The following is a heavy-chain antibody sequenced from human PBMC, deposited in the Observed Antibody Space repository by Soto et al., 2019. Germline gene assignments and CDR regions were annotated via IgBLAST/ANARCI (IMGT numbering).Heavy chain of an antibody. CDR2: ISGSGDSA. Sequence: GGSLRLSCAASGFTFSSYAMSWVRQAPGKGLEWVSGISGSGDSAYYADSVKGRFTISRDNSKNTLYLQMNSLRAEDTAVYYCAKGVPGIAVAGTGYFQHWGQGT. V-gene: IGHV3-23*01. CDR1: GFTFSSYA. J-gene: IGHJ1*01. D-gene: IGHD6-19*01. CDR3: AKGVPGIAVAGTGYFQH.